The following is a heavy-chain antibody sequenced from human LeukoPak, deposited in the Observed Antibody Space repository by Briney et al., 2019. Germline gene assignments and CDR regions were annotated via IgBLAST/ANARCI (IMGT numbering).Heavy chain of an antibody. CDR3: AGLDTIVVHEGGY. J-gene: IGHJ4*02. D-gene: IGHD2-21*01. CDR2: IHPDGSDT. Sequence: GGSLRLSCAASGFTFSSYWMSWVRQAPGKGLEWLANIHPDGSDTYYVDSVKGRFTISRDNAKNSLYLQMNSLRVEDTAVYYCAGLDTIVVHEGGYWGQGTLVTVSS. V-gene: IGHV3-7*01. CDR1: GFTFSSYW.